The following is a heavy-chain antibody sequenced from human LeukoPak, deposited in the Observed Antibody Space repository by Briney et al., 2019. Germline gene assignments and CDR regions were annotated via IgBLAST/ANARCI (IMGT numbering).Heavy chain of an antibody. D-gene: IGHD6-25*01. CDR1: GFTFSSYG. CDR2: ISHDGRTE. V-gene: IGHV3-30*18. CDR3: AKEPTSYSSGWYFHH. J-gene: IGHJ1*01. Sequence: GGSLRLSCAASGFTFSSYGMSWVRQAPGKGLEWVAVISHDGRTEFYADSVKGRFTISRDNSKNTLDLQMFSLRAEDTAVYYCAKEPTSYSSGWYFHHWGQGTLVTVSS.